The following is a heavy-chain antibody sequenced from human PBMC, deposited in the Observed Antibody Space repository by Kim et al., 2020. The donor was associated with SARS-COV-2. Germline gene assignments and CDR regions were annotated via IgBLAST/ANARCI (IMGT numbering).Heavy chain of an antibody. D-gene: IGHD2-15*01. CDR1: GFTFSSYA. CDR2: ISGSGGST. J-gene: IGHJ4*02. CDR3: AKVVGYCSGGSCPNHLLDY. Sequence: GGSLRLSCAASGFTFSSYAMSWVRQAPGKGLEWVSAISGSGGSTYYADSVKGRFTISRDNSKNTLYLQMNSLRAEDTAVYYCAKVVGYCSGGSCPNHLLDYWGQGTLVTVSS. V-gene: IGHV3-23*01.